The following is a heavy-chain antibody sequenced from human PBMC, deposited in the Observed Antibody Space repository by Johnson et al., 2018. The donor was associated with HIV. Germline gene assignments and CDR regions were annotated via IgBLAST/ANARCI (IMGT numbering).Heavy chain of an antibody. V-gene: IGHV3-48*01. D-gene: IGHD3-10*01. CDR1: GFTFSSYA. Sequence: VQLVESGGGLVQPGGSLRLSCAASGFTFSSYAMSWVRQAPGKGLEWVSYISSSSSTIYYADSVKGRFTISRDNSKNTLYLQMNSLRAEDTAVYYCARDQEGFGELLWAGGAFDIWGQGTMVTVSS. CDR3: ARDQEGFGELLWAGGAFDI. CDR2: ISSSSSTI. J-gene: IGHJ3*02.